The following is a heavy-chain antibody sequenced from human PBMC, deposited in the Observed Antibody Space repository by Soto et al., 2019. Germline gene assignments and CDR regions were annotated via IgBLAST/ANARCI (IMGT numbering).Heavy chain of an antibody. D-gene: IGHD4-4*01. J-gene: IGHJ6*03. Sequence: ASVKVSCKASGYTSTSEEINWVRQATGPQLEWMGWMNPNSGNTAYAQKFQGRVTMTRNTSISTAYVELSSLRSEDTAVDYGGRGLQTNYYHYMDVWGKGTTVTVSS. CDR2: MNPNSGNT. CDR1: GYTSTSEE. CDR3: GRGLQTNYYHYMDV. V-gene: IGHV1-8*01.